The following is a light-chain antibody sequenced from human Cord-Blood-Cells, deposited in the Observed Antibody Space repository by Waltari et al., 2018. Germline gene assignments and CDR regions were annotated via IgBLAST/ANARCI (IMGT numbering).Light chain of an antibody. V-gene: IGLV2-8*01. J-gene: IGLJ2*01. CDR2: EVS. CDR3: SSYAGSNNLV. Sequence: QSALTQPPSASGSPGQSVTISCTGTSSDVGGYNYVSWYQQHPGKAPKLMIYEVSKRPSGVPHRFSGSNSGNTASLTVSGLQAEDEADYYCSSYAGSNNLVFGGGTKLTVL. CDR1: SSDVGGYNY.